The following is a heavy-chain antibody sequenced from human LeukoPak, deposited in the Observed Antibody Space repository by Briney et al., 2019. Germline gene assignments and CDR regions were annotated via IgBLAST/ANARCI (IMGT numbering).Heavy chain of an antibody. CDR2: ISGSGGST. D-gene: IGHD2-8*01. V-gene: IGHV3-23*01. J-gene: IGHJ4*02. CDR3: ARGRSNGWFY. Sequence: GGSLRLSCAASGFTFSDYYMSWNRQAPGKVLEWVSAISGSGGSTYYADSVKGRFTISRDNSKNTLYLQMNSLRAEDTAVYYCARGRSNGWFYWGQGTLVTVSS. CDR1: GFTFSDYY.